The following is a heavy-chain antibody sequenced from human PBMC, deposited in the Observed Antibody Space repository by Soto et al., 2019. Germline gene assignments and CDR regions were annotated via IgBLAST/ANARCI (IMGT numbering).Heavy chain of an antibody. CDR1: GSRFSNYV. CDR3: AREGRGKKAGYNGLVSLGY. J-gene: IGHJ4*02. D-gene: IGHD2-2*02. V-gene: IGHV1-69*06. CDR2: IIPIFNST. Sequence: QVQLVQSGAEVKTPGSSLKVSCKVSGSRFSNYVISWVRQAPGHGLEWLGRIIPIFNSTKYAQNFQGRVTLPADKSTSTASLELSSLRSDDTAVYYCAREGRGKKAGYNGLVSLGYWGQGTLVTVSS.